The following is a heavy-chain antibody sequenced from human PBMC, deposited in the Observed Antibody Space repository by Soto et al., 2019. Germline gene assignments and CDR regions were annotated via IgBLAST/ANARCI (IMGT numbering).Heavy chain of an antibody. CDR2: IFPSGSA. D-gene: IGHD3-3*01. CDR3: ARDGGTETTSYFDY. CDR1: GGSLSSYY. V-gene: IGHV4-4*07. J-gene: IGHJ4*02. Sequence: NPSETLSLTCSVSGGSLSSYYWNWIRQPAGKGLEWIGRIFPSGSANYNPSLKSRVTMSVDTSKNQFSLKVSSVTAADTALYYCARDGGTETTSYFDYRGQGILVTVSS.